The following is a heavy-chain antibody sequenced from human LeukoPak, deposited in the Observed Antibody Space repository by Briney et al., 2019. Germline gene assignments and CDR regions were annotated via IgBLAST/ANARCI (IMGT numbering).Heavy chain of an antibody. CDR2: ISSSSSYI. CDR1: GFTFSSYS. J-gene: IGHJ4*02. D-gene: IGHD4-23*01. CDR3: ARQYSGGNSGCVGY. Sequence: GGSLRLSCAASGFTFSSYSMNWVRQAPGKGLEWVSSISSSSSYIYYADSVKGRFTISRDNAKNSLYLQMNSLRAEDTAVYYCARQYSGGNSGCVGYWGQATLVTGSS. V-gene: IGHV3-21*01.